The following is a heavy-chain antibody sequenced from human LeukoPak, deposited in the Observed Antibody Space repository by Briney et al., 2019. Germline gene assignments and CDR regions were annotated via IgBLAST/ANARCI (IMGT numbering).Heavy chain of an antibody. J-gene: IGHJ4*02. CDR3: VRVGPWGGLFDS. V-gene: IGHV4-59*02. CDR2: IYYSGHT. D-gene: IGHD3-16*01. Sequence: SETLSLTCTVSGASVTTYYWSWIRQPPGKGLEWIGYIYYSGHTHNNPSLNSRVSISVDTSKNQFSLILTSLTTADTAVYYCVRVGPWGGLFDSWGQGTLVTVSS. CDR1: GASVTTYY.